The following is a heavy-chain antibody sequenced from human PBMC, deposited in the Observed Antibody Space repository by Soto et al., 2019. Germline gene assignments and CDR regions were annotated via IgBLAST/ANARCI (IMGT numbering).Heavy chain of an antibody. CDR2: ISSDGTTT. V-gene: IGHV3-74*01. CDR1: GFTLSSYW. Sequence: EVQLVESGGGLVQPGGSLRLSCEASGFTLSSYWMQWVRQAPGKGLMWVSFISSDGTTTYYADSVKGRFTVSRDNAKNTLSLQMNSLRAEDTAVYYCVRDGRNYYGMDVWGQGTTVTVSS. CDR3: VRDGRNYYGMDV. J-gene: IGHJ6*02.